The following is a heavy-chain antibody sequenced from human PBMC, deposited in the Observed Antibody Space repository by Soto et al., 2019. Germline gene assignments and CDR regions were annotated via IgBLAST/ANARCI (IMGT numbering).Heavy chain of an antibody. CDR2: IYYSGST. V-gene: IGHV4-39*01. J-gene: IGHJ5*02. D-gene: IGHD6-19*01. CDR1: GGSIISSSYY. Sequence: SETLSVTCTVSGGSIISSSYYWGWIRQPPGKGLEWIGSIYYSGSTYYNPSLKSRVTISVDTSKNQFSLKLSSVTAADTAVYYCARQSSEVSGWYGYVGWFDPWGKGTLVTVSS. CDR3: ARQSSEVSGWYGYVGWFDP.